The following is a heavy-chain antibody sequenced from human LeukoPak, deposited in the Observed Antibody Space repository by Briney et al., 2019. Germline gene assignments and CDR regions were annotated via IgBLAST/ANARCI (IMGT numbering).Heavy chain of an antibody. V-gene: IGHV1-24*01. CDR1: GYTLTELS. Sequence: ASVKVSCKVSGYTLTELSMHWVRQAPGKGLEWMGGFDPEDGETIYAQKFQGRVTMTRDMSTSTVYMELSSLRSEDTAVYYCARDGADYYDSSWHAFDIWGQGTMVTVSS. CDR2: FDPEDGET. J-gene: IGHJ3*02. D-gene: IGHD3-22*01. CDR3: ARDGADYYDSSWHAFDI.